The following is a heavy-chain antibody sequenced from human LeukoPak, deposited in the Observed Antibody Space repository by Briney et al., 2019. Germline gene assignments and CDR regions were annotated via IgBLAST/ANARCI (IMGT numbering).Heavy chain of an antibody. CDR1: GYTFIDYS. D-gene: IGHD2-15*01. J-gene: IGHJ4*02. Sequence: ASVKVSCKASGYTFIDYSIHWVRQAPGQGLEWMGEINPNNGDTNFAPEFQGRVTMTRDTSITTAFMELSSLRYADTAIYYCATHCSGVAFCDYWGQGTLVTVSS. V-gene: IGHV1-2*02. CDR3: ATHCSGVAFCDY. CDR2: INPNNGDT.